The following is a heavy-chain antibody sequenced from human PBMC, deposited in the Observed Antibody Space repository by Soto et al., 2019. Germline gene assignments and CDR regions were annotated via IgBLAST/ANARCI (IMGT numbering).Heavy chain of an antibody. J-gene: IGHJ4*02. CDR2: ISSNGRTI. D-gene: IGHD1-26*01. CDR3: ARVGVVGARSLDF. V-gene: IGHV3-48*03. CDR1: GFTFSSYE. Sequence: EVQLVESGGGLVQPGGSLRLSCAASGFTFSSYEMNWVRQAPGKGLEWVSYISSNGRTIDYADSVKGRFTISRDNAKKSLYLQLNSLRAEDTAVYYCARVGVVGARSLDFWGQGTLVTVS.